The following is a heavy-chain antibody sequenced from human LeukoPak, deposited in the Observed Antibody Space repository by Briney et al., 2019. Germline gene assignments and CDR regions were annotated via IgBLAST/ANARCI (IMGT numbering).Heavy chain of an antibody. Sequence: GRSLRLSCAASGFTFYDYAMHWVRQAPGKGLEWVSGISWTSGYIGYADSVKGRFTISRDNAKNSLYLQMNSLRAEDMALYYCAKDSGGYSGYATGSYFDSWGRGTLVTASS. CDR1: GFTFYDYA. J-gene: IGHJ4*02. CDR3: AKDSGGYSGYATGSYFDS. D-gene: IGHD5-12*01. CDR2: ISWTSGYI. V-gene: IGHV3-9*03.